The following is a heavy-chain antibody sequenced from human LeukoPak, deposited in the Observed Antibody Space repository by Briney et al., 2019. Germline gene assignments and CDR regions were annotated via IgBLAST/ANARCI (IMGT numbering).Heavy chain of an antibody. CDR3: AELGITMIGGV. D-gene: IGHD3-10*02. V-gene: IGHV3-7*01. J-gene: IGHJ6*04. Sequence: GGSLRLSCAASGFTFSTYWMTWVRQAPGKGLEWVANIKQDGSEKSYVDSVKGRFTISRDNAKNLLYLQMNSLRAEDTAVYYCAELGITMIGGVWGKGTTVTISS. CDR2: IKQDGSEK. CDR1: GFTFSTYW.